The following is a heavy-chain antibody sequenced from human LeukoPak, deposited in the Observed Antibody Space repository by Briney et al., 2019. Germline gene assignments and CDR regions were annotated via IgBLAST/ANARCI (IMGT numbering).Heavy chain of an antibody. Sequence: SETLSLTCAVYGGSFSGYYWSWIRQPPGKGLEWIGEINHSGSTNYNPSLKSRVTISVDTSKNQFSLKLSSVTAADTAVYHCASYRIYYYYGMDVWGQGTTVTVSS. CDR2: INHSGST. D-gene: IGHD1-14*01. J-gene: IGHJ6*02. V-gene: IGHV4-34*01. CDR1: GGSFSGYY. CDR3: ASYRIYYYYGMDV.